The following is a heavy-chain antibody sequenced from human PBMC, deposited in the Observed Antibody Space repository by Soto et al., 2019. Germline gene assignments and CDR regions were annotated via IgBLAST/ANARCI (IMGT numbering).Heavy chain of an antibody. CDR2: ISGYNGNT. V-gene: IGHV1-18*01. J-gene: IGHJ6*02. CDR1: GYTFSNFG. D-gene: IGHD6-13*01. CDR3: ARAEAYSSSWYALDV. Sequence: QVQLVQSGAEVKKPGASVKVSCKASGYTFSNFGISWVRQAPGQGLEWMGWISGYNGNTDDRQKLQGRGNMTIDTSTSTAYMDLRSLRSDDTAVYYCARAEAYSSSWYALDVWGQGTTVTVSS.